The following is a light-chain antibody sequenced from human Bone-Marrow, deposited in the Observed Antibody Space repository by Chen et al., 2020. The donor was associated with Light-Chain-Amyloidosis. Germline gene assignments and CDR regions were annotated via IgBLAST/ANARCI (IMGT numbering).Light chain of an antibody. CDR3: HQYSSSRPWT. J-gene: IGKJ1*01. Sequence: EAVLTQSPGTLSLSPGEGATLSCRASRRVSSNHLAWYQHKPGQAPRLLIHDASTRATGIPDRFSGSGSRTDFNLSISRVEPEDFAVYYCHQYSSSRPWTFGQGTKVGIK. V-gene: IGKV3-20*01. CDR1: RRVSSNH. CDR2: DAS.